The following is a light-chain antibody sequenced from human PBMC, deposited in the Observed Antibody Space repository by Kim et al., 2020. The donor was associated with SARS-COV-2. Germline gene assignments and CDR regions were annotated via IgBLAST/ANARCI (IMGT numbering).Light chain of an antibody. CDR1: QDIRND. Sequence: GDRVTINCRASQDIRNDLGWYQQNPGRAPKRLIYGASSLQSGVPSRFSGSGSGTEFTLTISSLQPEDFATYFCLQHNNYPITFGQGTRLEIK. CDR2: GAS. V-gene: IGKV1-17*01. CDR3: LQHNNYPIT. J-gene: IGKJ5*01.